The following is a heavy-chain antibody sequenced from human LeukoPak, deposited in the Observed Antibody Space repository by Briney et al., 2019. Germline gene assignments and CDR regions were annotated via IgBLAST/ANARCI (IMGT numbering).Heavy chain of an antibody. Sequence: GRSLRLSCAASGFTFSSYAMHWVRQAPGKGLEWVAVISYDGSNKYYADPVKGRFTISRDNSKNTLYLQMNSLRAEDTAVYYCARGKHIVVVTAIRRRDAFDIWGQGTMVTVSS. J-gene: IGHJ3*02. V-gene: IGHV3-30-3*01. CDR2: ISYDGSNK. D-gene: IGHD2-21*02. CDR1: GFTFSSYA. CDR3: ARGKHIVVVTAIRRRDAFDI.